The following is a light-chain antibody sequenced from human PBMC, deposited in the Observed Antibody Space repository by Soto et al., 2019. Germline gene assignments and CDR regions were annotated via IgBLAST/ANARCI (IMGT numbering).Light chain of an antibody. Sequence: EIVLTQSPGTLSLSPGERATLSCRASQIVSTTYLAWYQQKPGQAPRLLIYGSSSRAPGIPDRFSGSGSGTDFTLTISRLEPEDFAVYFCQQYGTSPMYTFGQGTQLEI. J-gene: IGKJ2*01. CDR3: QQYGTSPMYT. CDR2: GSS. V-gene: IGKV3-20*01. CDR1: QIVSTTY.